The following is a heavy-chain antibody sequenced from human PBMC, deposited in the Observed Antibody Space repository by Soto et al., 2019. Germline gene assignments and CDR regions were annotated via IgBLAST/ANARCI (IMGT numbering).Heavy chain of an antibody. V-gene: IGHV3-23*04. CDR3: AKADGEQWLIPHLDN. CDR2: ISCCGGST. D-gene: IGHD6-19*01. CDR1: GFNFKKFA. J-gene: IGHJ4*02. Sequence: VRLVESGGGVVQPGGSLRLSCEASGFNFKKFAMGWVRQAPGEGLEWVSGISCCGGSTFYADSVKGRFSLARDDSKNTLSLQLNSLRVEDTAHYYCAKADGEQWLIPHLDNWGQGTLVTVS.